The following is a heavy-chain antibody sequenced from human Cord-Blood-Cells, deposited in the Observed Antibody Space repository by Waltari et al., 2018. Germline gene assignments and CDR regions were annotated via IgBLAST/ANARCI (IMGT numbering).Heavy chain of an antibody. J-gene: IGHJ4*01. V-gene: IGHV4-34*01. CDR1: AGSVSGYS. CDR2: INHSGST. CDR3: ARFVNRVATDY. D-gene: IGHD5-12*01. Sequence: QVQLPQWGAGLLKPSETLSLTCAVYAGSVSGYSWSWIRQPPGKGLEWIGEINHSGSTNYNPSLKSRVTISVDTSKNQFSLKLSSVTAADTAVYYCARFVNRVATDYWGHGTLVTVSS.